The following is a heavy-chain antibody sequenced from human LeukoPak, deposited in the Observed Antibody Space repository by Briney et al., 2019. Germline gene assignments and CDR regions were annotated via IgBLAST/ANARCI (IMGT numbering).Heavy chain of an antibody. CDR1: GFTFDGYG. CDR3: AKDYDSSGYFLSFFDS. J-gene: IGHJ4*02. CDR2: ISGDGDST. V-gene: IGHV3-43*02. Sequence: GGSLRLSCAASGFTFDGYGMHWVRQVPGKGLEWVSLISGDGDSTYYADSVKGRFTISRDNSKNSLFLQMNSLTTEDTALYYCAKDYDSSGYFLSFFDSWGQGTLVTVSS. D-gene: IGHD3-22*01.